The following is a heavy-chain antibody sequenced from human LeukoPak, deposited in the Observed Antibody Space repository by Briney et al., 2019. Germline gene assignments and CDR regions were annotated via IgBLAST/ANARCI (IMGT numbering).Heavy chain of an antibody. Sequence: GGSLRPSCAASGFTVSGNYMSWVGQAPGKGLEWVSVIYSGGSTYYAESVKGRFTISRDNSKNTLYLKMNSLRAEDTAVYYCAGAFYDYWGQGTLVTVSS. CDR3: AGAFYDY. J-gene: IGHJ4*02. CDR1: GFTVSGNY. CDR2: IYSGGST. V-gene: IGHV3-53*01.